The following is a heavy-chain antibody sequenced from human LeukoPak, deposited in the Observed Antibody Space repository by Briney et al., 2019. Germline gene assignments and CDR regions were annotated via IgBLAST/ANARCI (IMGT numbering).Heavy chain of an antibody. CDR1: GFTVSSNY. CDR2: IYSGGST. Sequence: GGSLRLSCAASGFTVSSNYMSWVRQAPGKGLEWVSIIYSGGSTFYADSVKGRFSISRDNSKNTLYLQMNSLRAEDTAIYYCAKVRMITMIAYDAFDIWGQGSMVTVSS. J-gene: IGHJ3*02. V-gene: IGHV3-53*01. CDR3: AKVRMITMIAYDAFDI. D-gene: IGHD3-22*01.